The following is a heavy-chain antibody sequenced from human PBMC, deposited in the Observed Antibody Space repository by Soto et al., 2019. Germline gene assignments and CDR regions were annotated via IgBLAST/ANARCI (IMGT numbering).Heavy chain of an antibody. CDR1: GDSISSSKW. D-gene: IGHD6-13*01. CDR2: IYHSGST. CDR3: ARGARQQQRDY. V-gene: IGHV4-4*02. Sequence: QVQLQESGPGLVKPSGTLSLTCAVSGDSISSSKWWSWVRQPPGKGLEWIGEIYHSGSTNYNPSRKSRVIISVDKSKNPFSLKLTSVTDADTAVYYCARGARQQQRDYWGQGTLVTVSS. J-gene: IGHJ4*02.